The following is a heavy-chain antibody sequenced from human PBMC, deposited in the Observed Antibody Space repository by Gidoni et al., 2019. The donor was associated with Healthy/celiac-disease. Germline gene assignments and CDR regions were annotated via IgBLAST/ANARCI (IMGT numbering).Heavy chain of an antibody. Sequence: QLQLQESGPGLVKPSETLSLTCTVSGGSISSSSYYWGWIRQPPGKGLEWIGSIYYSGSTYYNPSLKSRVTISVDTSKNQFSLKLSSVTAADTAVYYCARSSPFYESSPFDYWGQGTLVTVSS. CDR2: IYYSGST. CDR3: ARSSPFYESSPFDY. D-gene: IGHD3-22*01. CDR1: GGSISSSSYY. V-gene: IGHV4-39*01. J-gene: IGHJ4*02.